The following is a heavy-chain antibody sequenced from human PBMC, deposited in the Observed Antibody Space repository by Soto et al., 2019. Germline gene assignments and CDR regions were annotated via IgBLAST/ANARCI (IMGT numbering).Heavy chain of an antibody. Sequence: QVQLQQWGAGLLKPSETLSLTCAVYGGSFSGYYWSWIRQPPGKGLEWIGEINHSGSTNYNPSLKNRITISVDTSKNQFSLKLSSVTAADTAVYYCARGIKSPGYSSGWGWFDPWGQGTLVTVSS. V-gene: IGHV4-34*01. D-gene: IGHD6-19*01. CDR1: GGSFSGYY. CDR3: ARGIKSPGYSSGWGWFDP. J-gene: IGHJ5*02. CDR2: INHSGST.